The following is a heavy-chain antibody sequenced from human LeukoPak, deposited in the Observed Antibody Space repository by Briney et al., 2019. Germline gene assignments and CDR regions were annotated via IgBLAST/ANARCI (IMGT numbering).Heavy chain of an antibody. D-gene: IGHD6-25*01. CDR1: GFTFSSYS. V-gene: IGHV3-7*01. J-gene: IGHJ4*02. CDR2: IKRDGSEK. Sequence: SGGSLRLSCAASGFTFSSYSMSWVRQAPGKGLEWVANIKRDGSEKYYVDSVKGRFTISRDNAKNSLYLQMNSLRAEDTAVYYCARDFAADVGWGQGTLVTVSS. CDR3: ARDFAADVG.